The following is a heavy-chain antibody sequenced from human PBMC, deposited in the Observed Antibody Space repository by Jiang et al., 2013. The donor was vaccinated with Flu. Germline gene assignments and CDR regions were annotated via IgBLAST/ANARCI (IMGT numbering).Heavy chain of an antibody. Sequence: RLSCAASGFTFSSYAMHWVRQAPGKGLEWVAVISYDGSNKYYADSVKGRFTISRDNSKNTLYLQMNSLRAEDTAVYYCARDRGAFYGSGSYSDYWGQGTLVTVSS. J-gene: IGHJ4*02. CDR3: ARDRGAFYGSGSYSDY. D-gene: IGHD3-10*01. V-gene: IGHV3-30-3*01. CDR2: ISYDGSNK. CDR1: GFTFSSYA.